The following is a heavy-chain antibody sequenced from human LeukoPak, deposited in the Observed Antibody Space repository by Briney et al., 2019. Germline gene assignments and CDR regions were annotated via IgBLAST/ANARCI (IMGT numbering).Heavy chain of an antibody. Sequence: PGGSPRLSCAASGFTFSSYAMHWVRQAPGKGLEWVAVISYDGSNKYYADSVKGRFTISRDNSKNTLYLQMNSLRAEDTAVYYCARVEAYYDSSGNFDYWGQGTLVTVSS. D-gene: IGHD3-22*01. CDR2: ISYDGSNK. CDR3: ARVEAYYDSSGNFDY. CDR1: GFTFSSYA. V-gene: IGHV3-30-3*01. J-gene: IGHJ4*02.